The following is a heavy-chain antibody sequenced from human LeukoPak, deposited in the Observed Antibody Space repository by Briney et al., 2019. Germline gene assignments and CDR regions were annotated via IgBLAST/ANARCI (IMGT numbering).Heavy chain of an antibody. D-gene: IGHD3-3*01. CDR2: ISAYNGNT. CDR3: ARGAAYDFWSGHPGFDY. CDR1: GYTFTSYG. V-gene: IGHV1-18*01. J-gene: IGHJ4*02. Sequence: ASVKVSCKASGYTFTSYGISWVRQAPGQGLEWMGWISAYNGNTNYAQKLQGRVTMTTDTSTSTAYMELRSLRSDDTAVYYCARGAAYDFWSGHPGFDYWGQGTLVTVSS.